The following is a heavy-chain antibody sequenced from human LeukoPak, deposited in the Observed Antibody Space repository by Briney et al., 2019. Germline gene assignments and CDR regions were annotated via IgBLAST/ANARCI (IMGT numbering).Heavy chain of an antibody. J-gene: IGHJ4*02. CDR1: GYTFTSHD. Sequence: ASVKVSCKASGYTFTSHDINWVRQATGQGLEWMGWMSPKTGKTGYASRFQGRVTMTSNPSISTAYLELSSLRSDDTAVYYCARTPTGGDIDYWGQGTLVTVSS. V-gene: IGHV1-8*01. CDR2: MSPKTGKT. CDR3: ARTPTGGDIDY. D-gene: IGHD2-21*02.